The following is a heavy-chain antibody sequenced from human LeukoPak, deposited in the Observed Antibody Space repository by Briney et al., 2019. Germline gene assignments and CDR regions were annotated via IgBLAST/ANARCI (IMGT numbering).Heavy chain of an antibody. J-gene: IGHJ6*02. CDR2: INPNSGGT. Sequence: ASVRVSCKASGYTFTGYYMHWVRQAPGQGLEWMGWINPNSGGTNYAQKFQGRVTMTRDTSISTAYMELSRLRSDDTAVYYCARDEMYYYDSSGYYYYYGMDVWGQGTTVTVSS. V-gene: IGHV1-2*02. CDR1: GYTFTGYY. D-gene: IGHD3-22*01. CDR3: ARDEMYYYDSSGYYYYYGMDV.